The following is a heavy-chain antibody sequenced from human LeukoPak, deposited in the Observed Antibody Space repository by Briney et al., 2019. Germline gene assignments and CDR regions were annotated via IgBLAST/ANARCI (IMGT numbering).Heavy chain of an antibody. CDR3: AFGRVQYSS. D-gene: IGHD6-6*01. CDR1: GYTFTSNY. Sequence: ASVKVSCKAFGYTFTSNYMHWVRQAPGQGPEWMGVISPSGGSTTYAQKFQGRVTLTRDMSTSTDYLELSSLRSEDTAVYYCAFGRVQYSSWGQGTLVTVSS. V-gene: IGHV1-46*01. CDR2: ISPSGGST. J-gene: IGHJ4*02.